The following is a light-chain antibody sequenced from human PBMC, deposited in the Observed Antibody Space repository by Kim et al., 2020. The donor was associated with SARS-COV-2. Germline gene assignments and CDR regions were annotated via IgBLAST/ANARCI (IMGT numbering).Light chain of an antibody. CDR1: SSDVGGYNY. CDR3: SSYAGSTLV. V-gene: IGLV2-8*01. Sequence: PGQSVTNSCTGTSSDVGGYNYVSWYQQHPGKAPKLMIYEVSKRPSGVPDRFSGSKSGNTASLTVSGLQAEDEADYYCSSYAGSTLVFGGGTQLTVL. J-gene: IGLJ3*02. CDR2: EVS.